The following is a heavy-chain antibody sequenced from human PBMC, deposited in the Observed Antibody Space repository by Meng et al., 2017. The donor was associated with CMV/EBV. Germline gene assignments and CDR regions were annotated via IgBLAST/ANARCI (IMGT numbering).Heavy chain of an antibody. CDR3: ARSGITRVYTRPEPPPGMDV. Sequence: GGSLRLSFAASGFTFNNYVLHWVRQAPGKGLEWVAVIFYDGNNQYYADSVKGRFTISRDNSKNTLYLQMNSLRAEDTAVYYCARSGITRVYTRPEPPPGMDVWGQGTTVTVSS. J-gene: IGHJ6*02. D-gene: IGHD1-14*01. CDR1: GFTFNNYV. CDR2: IFYDGNNQ. V-gene: IGHV3-30-3*01.